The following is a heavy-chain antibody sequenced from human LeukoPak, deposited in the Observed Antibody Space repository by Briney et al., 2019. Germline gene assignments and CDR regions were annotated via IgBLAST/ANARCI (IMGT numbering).Heavy chain of an antibody. Sequence: PSETLSLTCTVSGGSISSGDYYWSWIRQLPGKGLEWIAYIYYSGTTYYNPSLKSRLTISTDTSNNQFSLNLSSVTAADTAVYYCATNNHHGGGFFDYWGQGTLVTVSS. J-gene: IGHJ4*02. CDR1: GGSISSGDYY. CDR2: IYYSGTT. V-gene: IGHV4-31*03. D-gene: IGHD1-14*01. CDR3: ATNNHHGGGFFDY.